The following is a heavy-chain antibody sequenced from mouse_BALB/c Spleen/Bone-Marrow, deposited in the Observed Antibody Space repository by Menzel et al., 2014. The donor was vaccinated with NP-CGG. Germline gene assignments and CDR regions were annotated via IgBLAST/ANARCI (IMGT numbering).Heavy chain of an antibody. CDR3: SSRARNYFDY. CDR2: IYPANSDT. V-gene: IGHV1-5*01. J-gene: IGHJ2*01. Sequence: EVQLQQSGTVLAKPGASVKMSCKASGYTFTNNCMHWVKQRPGQGLEWIGTIYPANSDTTYNQKFKGKAKMTAVTSTNTAYMELSSLTNEVSAVYYCSSRARNYFDYWGQGTTLTVSS. CDR1: GYTFTNNC.